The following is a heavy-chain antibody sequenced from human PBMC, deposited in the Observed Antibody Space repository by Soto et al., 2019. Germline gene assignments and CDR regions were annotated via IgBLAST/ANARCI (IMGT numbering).Heavy chain of an antibody. CDR1: GGTFSSYT. CDR2: IIPILGIA. D-gene: IGHD6-19*01. J-gene: IGHJ5*02. Sequence: QVQLVQSGAEVKKPGSSVKVSCKASGGTFSSYTISWVRQAPGQGLEWMGRIIPILGIANYAQKFQGRVTITRDKPTSTAYMELSSRRSEDTAVYYCASETGYSSGWYGRTGFDPWGQGTLVTVSS. V-gene: IGHV1-69*02. CDR3: ASETGYSSGWYGRTGFDP.